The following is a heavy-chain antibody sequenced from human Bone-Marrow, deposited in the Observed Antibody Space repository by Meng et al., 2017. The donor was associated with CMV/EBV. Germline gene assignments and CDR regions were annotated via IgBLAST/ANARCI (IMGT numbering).Heavy chain of an antibody. CDR2: INPSGGST. J-gene: IGHJ4*02. CDR3: ARAVGVVVAATQRWLGY. Sequence: ASVKVSCKAPGYTFTSYYMHWVRQAPGQGLEWMGIINPSGGSTSYAQKFQGRVTMTRDTSTSTVYMELSSLRSEDTAVYYCARAVGVVVAATQRWLGYWGQGTLVTVSS. D-gene: IGHD2-15*01. CDR1: GYTFTSYY. V-gene: IGHV1-46*01.